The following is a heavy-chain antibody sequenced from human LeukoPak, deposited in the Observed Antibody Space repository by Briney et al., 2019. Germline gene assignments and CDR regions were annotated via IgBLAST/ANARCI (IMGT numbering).Heavy chain of an antibody. CDR2: INRDGRST. CDR3: ALPLRDGDFYFDY. Sequence: PGGSLRLSCAASGFTFSNYWMHWVRQAPGKGLVWVSRINRDGRSTNYADSVKGRFTISRDNAKNTVFLQMNSVRAEDTAVYYCALPLRDGDFYFDYWGQGALVTVSS. CDR1: GFTFSNYW. D-gene: IGHD4-17*01. V-gene: IGHV3-74*01. J-gene: IGHJ4*02.